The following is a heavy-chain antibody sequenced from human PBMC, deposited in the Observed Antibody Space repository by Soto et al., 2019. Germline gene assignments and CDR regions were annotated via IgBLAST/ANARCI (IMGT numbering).Heavy chain of an antibody. CDR1: GFTFRSYG. D-gene: IGHD3-16*01. CDR2: IYYDGINK. Sequence: QLVESGGGVVQPGGSLRLSCAASGFTFRSYGMHWVRQAPGKGLEWVAVIYYDGINKYYADSVKGRFTISRDISKSTLFLQMNSLRAEDTALYYCARDLEELDVWGQGTTVTVSS. J-gene: IGHJ6*02. CDR3: ARDLEELDV. V-gene: IGHV3-33*01.